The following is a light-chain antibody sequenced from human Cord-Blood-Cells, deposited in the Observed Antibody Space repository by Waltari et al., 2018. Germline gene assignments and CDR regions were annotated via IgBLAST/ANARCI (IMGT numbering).Light chain of an antibody. CDR3: AAWEDSLNGVV. CDR2: SNN. J-gene: IGLJ2*01. Sequence: QSVLTQPPSPSGTPGQRVTISCAGSSSNIGSNTVHWYQQLPGTAPKLLIYSNNQRPSGGPARFSGSKSGTAASLAISGLQSEDEADYYCAAWEDSLNGVVFGGGTKLTVL. CDR1: SSNIGSNT. V-gene: IGLV1-44*01.